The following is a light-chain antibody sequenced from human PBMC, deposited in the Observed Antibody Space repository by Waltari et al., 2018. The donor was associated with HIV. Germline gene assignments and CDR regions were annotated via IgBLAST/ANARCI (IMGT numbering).Light chain of an antibody. V-gene: IGKV4-1*01. Sequence: DIVMTQSPDSLAVSLGERATINCKSSQSVLYSSNNKNYLTWYQQKPGQPLKLLIYWASTRESGVPDRFSGSGSGTDFTLTISSLQAEDGAVYYCQQYYSTPPTFGQGTKVEIK. CDR3: QQYYSTPPT. CDR2: WAS. CDR1: QSVLYSSNNKNY. J-gene: IGKJ1*01.